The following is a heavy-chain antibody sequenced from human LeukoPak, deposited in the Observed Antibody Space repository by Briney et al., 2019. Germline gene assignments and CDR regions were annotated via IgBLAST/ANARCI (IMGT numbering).Heavy chain of an antibody. Sequence: GGSLRLSCAASAFTFSSYSMNWVRQAPGKGLEWVSSISSSSSYIYYADSVKGRFTISRDNAKNSLYLQMNSLRAEDTAVYYCARDFDYYGSGSDPFTFDYWGQGTLVTVSS. D-gene: IGHD3-10*01. CDR1: AFTFSSYS. CDR2: ISSSSSYI. J-gene: IGHJ4*02. CDR3: ARDFDYYGSGSDPFTFDY. V-gene: IGHV3-21*01.